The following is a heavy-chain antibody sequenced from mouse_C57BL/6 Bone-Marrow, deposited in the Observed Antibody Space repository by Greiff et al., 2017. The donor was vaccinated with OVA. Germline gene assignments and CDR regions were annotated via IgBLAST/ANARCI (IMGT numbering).Heavy chain of an antibody. D-gene: IGHD2-14*01. Sequence: VQLQQSGAELVRPGASVKLSCTASGFNIKDDYMHWVKQRPEQGLEWIGWIDPENGDTEYASKFQGKATITADTSSNTAYLQLSSLTSEDTAVYYCTTDYRGWYFDVWGTGTTVTVSS. V-gene: IGHV14-4*01. J-gene: IGHJ1*03. CDR3: TTDYRGWYFDV. CDR1: GFNIKDDY. CDR2: IDPENGDT.